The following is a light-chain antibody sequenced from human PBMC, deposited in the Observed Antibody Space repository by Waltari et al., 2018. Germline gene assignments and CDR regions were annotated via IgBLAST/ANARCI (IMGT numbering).Light chain of an antibody. Sequence: QLVLTQSTSASASLGASVKLSCTLSSGHSFYPIAWHQKQPEKGPRCWMKVNNDGRHMKRDGIPVLFSCSSSVAVRYLTISSLQSEDDADYYCQTWGTGTWVFCGVTKLTVL. CDR3: QTWGTGTWV. CDR2: VNNDGRH. V-gene: IGLV4-69*01. J-gene: IGLJ3*02. CDR1: SGHSFYP.